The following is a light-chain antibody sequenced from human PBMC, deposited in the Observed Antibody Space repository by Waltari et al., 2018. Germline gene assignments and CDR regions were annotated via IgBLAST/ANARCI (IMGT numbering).Light chain of an antibody. V-gene: IGLV2-14*03. Sequence: QSALTQPASVSGSPGQSITISCTGTSSDVGAYDYVSWYQQYPGKAPQLVIHDVSSRPSGTSERFSGSKSGKTASLIISGLQADDEADYYCSSYTASRHYVFGTGTKVTVL. CDR1: SSDVGAYDY. J-gene: IGLJ1*01. CDR3: SSYTASRHYV. CDR2: DVS.